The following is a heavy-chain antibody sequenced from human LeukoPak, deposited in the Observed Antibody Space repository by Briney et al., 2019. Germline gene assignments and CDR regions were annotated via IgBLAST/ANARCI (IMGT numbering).Heavy chain of an antibody. V-gene: IGHV3-30*02. Sequence: GESLRLSCAASGFTFSSYGMHWVSQAPGKGLEWVAFIRYDGSNKYYADSVKGRFTISRDNSKNTLYLQMNSLRAEDTAVYYCAKERELRDRPEPSFDYWGQGTLVTVSS. D-gene: IGHD1-26*01. CDR2: IRYDGSNK. J-gene: IGHJ4*02. CDR1: GFTFSSYG. CDR3: AKERELRDRPEPSFDY.